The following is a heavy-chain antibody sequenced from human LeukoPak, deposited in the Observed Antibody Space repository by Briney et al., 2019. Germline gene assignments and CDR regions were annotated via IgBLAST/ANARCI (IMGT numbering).Heavy chain of an antibody. V-gene: IGHV3-7*01. D-gene: IGHD2-2*01. CDR2: INLDGSQK. CDR1: GFTFSNYW. J-gene: IGHJ4*02. Sequence: GGSLRLSCAASGFTFSNYWMAWVRQAPGKGPEWVANINLDGSQKYYVDSVKGRFTISRDNAENSLYLQMNSLRAEDTALYYCARVGGYCSSTSCLFDYWGQGTLVTVSS. CDR3: ARVGGYCSSTSCLFDY.